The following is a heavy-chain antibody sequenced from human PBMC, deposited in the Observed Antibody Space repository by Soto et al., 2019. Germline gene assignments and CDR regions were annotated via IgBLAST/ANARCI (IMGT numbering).Heavy chain of an antibody. CDR3: TRAPLRCSDGGYCAADS. D-gene: IGHD1-26*01. V-gene: IGHV3-49*04. J-gene: IGHJ4*02. CDR2: IRSGRYGATT. Sequence: GCLSRNCASSGIPIADHGLRCVRQAQGKGLDWLGFIRSGRYGATTEYAASVTGRLTGSRDDSKNVAYLQLNNLDTEDTGGYYCTRAPLRCSDGGYCAADSWGRG. CDR1: GIPIADHG.